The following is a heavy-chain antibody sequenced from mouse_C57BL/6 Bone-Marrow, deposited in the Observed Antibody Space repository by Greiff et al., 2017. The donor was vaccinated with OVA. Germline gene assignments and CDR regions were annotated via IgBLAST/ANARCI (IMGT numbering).Heavy chain of an antibody. CDR1: GYTFTSYW. CDR3: ARLNYGSSHGDWSAY. CDR2: IDPNSGGT. V-gene: IGHV1-72*01. Sequence: VQLQQPGAELVKPGASVKLSCKASGYTFTSYWMHWVKQRPGRGLEWIGRIDPNSGGTKYNEKFKSKATLTVDKPSSTAYMQLSSLTSEDSAVYYGARLNYGSSHGDWSAYWGLGTLVTVSA. D-gene: IGHD1-1*01. J-gene: IGHJ3*01.